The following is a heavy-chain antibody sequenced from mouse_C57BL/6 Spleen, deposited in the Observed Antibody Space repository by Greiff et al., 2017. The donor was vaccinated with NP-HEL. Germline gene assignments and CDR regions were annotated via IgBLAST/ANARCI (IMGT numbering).Heavy chain of an antibody. CDR1: GFSFTSYG. J-gene: IGHJ1*03. Sequence: VQLQESGPGLVQPSQRLSITCTVSGFSFTSYGVHWVRQSPGKGLEWLGVIWSGGSTDYNAAFISRLSISKDNSKSQVFFKMNSLQADDTAIYYCAREGIYYGNGWYFDVWGTGTTVTVSS. CDR2: IWSGGST. CDR3: AREGIYYGNGWYFDV. V-gene: IGHV2-2*01. D-gene: IGHD2-1*01.